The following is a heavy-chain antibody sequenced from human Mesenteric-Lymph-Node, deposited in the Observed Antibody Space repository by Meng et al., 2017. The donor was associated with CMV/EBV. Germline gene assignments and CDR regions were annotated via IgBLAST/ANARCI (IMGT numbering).Heavy chain of an antibody. CDR3: AREGSSTYYYYYGMDV. CDR2: IYYSGST. Sequence: SETLSLTCTVSGGSVSSGSYFWSWIRQPPGKGLEWIGYIYYSGSTSYNPSLKSRVTISIDTSNNQLSLKLSSVTAADTAVYYCAREGSSTYYYYYGMDVWGQGTTVTVSS. D-gene: IGHD2-2*01. J-gene: IGHJ6*02. CDR1: GGSVSSGSYF. V-gene: IGHV4-61*01.